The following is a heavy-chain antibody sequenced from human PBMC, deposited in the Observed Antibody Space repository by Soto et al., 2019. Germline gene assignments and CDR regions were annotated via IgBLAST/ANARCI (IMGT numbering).Heavy chain of an antibody. V-gene: IGHV3-23*01. CDR3: AKDLLSITGTLADY. CDR2: ISGSGGST. Sequence: GGSLRLSCAASGFTFSSYAMSWVRQAPGKGLEWVSAISGSGGSTYYADSVKGRFTISRDNSKNTLYLQMNSLRAEDTAVYYCAKDLLSITGTLADYWGQGTLVTVSS. D-gene: IGHD1-7*01. CDR1: GFTFSSYA. J-gene: IGHJ4*02.